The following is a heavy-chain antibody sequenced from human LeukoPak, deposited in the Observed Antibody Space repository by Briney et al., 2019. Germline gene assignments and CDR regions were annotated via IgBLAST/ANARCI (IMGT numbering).Heavy chain of an antibody. V-gene: IGHV5-51*01. D-gene: IGHD1-1*01. J-gene: IGHJ3*02. CDR1: GYSFTSYW. CDR3: ARGGTAGTPRDFGI. Sequence: GESLKISCKGSGYSFTSYWIAWVRQMPGEGLEWMGIIYPGDFDTRYSPSFQGQVTIAADKSITTAFLQWSSLKASDTAMYYCARGGTAGTPRDFGIWGQGTMVTVSS. CDR2: IYPGDFDT.